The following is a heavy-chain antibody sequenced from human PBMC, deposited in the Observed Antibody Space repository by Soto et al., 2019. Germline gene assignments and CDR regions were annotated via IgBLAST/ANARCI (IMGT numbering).Heavy chain of an antibody. CDR3: ARLNGYCVSTSCRGYYGMDV. Sequence: QLQLQESGPGLVKPSETLSLTCTVSGGSVSSNSYSWGWIRQSPGKGLEWIGTIYSTENTYYHPSXXXRVTISVATSXXAXSXXLSAVTAADTAVYYCARLNGYCVSTSCRGYYGMDVWGQGTTVTVSS. V-gene: IGHV4-39*01. CDR2: IYSTENT. CDR1: GGSVSSNSYS. J-gene: IGHJ6*02. D-gene: IGHD2-2*03.